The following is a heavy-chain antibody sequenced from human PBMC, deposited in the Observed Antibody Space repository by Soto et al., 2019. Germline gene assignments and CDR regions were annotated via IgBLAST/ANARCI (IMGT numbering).Heavy chain of an antibody. Sequence: ASVKVSCKASGGTFSSYTISWVRQAPGQGLEWMGWISAYNGNTNYAQKLQGRVTMTTDTSTSTAYMELRSLRSDDTAVYYCAREGDILTGYYYGSGFDYWSQGTLVTVSS. J-gene: IGHJ4*02. D-gene: IGHD3-9*01. V-gene: IGHV1-18*01. CDR3: AREGDILTGYYYGSGFDY. CDR2: ISAYNGNT. CDR1: GGTFSSYT.